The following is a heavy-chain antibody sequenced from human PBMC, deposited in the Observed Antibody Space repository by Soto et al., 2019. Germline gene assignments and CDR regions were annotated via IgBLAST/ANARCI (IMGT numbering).Heavy chain of an antibody. CDR1: GGSFSGYY. V-gene: IGHV4-34*01. CDR3: ARGSNVLRFLEWRIGPSTQPDSYGMDV. D-gene: IGHD3-3*01. Sequence: SETLSLTCAVYGGSFSGYYWSWIRQPPGKGLEWIGEINHSGSTNYNPSLKSRVTISVDTSKNQFSLKLSSVTAADTAVYYCARGSNVLRFLEWRIGPSTQPDSYGMDVWGQGTTVTVSS. CDR2: INHSGST. J-gene: IGHJ6*02.